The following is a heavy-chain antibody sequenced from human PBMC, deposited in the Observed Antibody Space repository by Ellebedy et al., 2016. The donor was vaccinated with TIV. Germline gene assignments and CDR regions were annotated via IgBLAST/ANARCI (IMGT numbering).Heavy chain of an antibody. CDR1: GGTFRNFA. V-gene: IGHV1-69*13. CDR2: VIPIFGRD. CDR3: ATVQLPNDAFDI. D-gene: IGHD6-19*01. Sequence: AASVKVSCKASGGTFRNFAISWLRHAPGQGLEWMGGVIPIFGRDNYAQKFQGRVTITADESTNKAYMELSSLRSQDTAMYYCATVQLPNDAFDIWGQGTMVTVSS. J-gene: IGHJ3*02.